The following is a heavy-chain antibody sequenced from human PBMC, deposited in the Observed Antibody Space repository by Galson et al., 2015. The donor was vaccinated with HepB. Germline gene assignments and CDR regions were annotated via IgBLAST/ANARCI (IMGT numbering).Heavy chain of an antibody. CDR3: TLFLPGNYYRGRH. J-gene: IGHJ4*02. CDR1: GFTFGDYF. Sequence: SLRLSCAVSGFTFGDYFVSWFRQAPGKGLEWVGFIRSTAYGGTTEFAASVKGRFTISRDDSKSIADLQMSSLNIEDTAVYYCTLFLPGNYYRGRHWGQGTLVTVSS. D-gene: IGHD3-10*01. V-gene: IGHV3-49*03. CDR2: IRSTAYGGTT.